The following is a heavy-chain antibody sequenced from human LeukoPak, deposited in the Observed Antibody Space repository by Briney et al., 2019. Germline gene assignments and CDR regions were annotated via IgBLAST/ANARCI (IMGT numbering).Heavy chain of an antibody. D-gene: IGHD3-10*01. CDR3: AREGKITMVRGVIRYYYMDV. CDR2: IFTSGST. Sequence: SSETLSLTCTVSGGSISSGSYYWSWIRQPAGKGLEWIGRIFTSGSTKYNPSLKSRVTISVDTSKNQFSLKLSSVTAADTAVYYCAREGKITMVRGVIRYYYMDVWGKGTTVTISS. V-gene: IGHV4-61*02. CDR1: GGSISSGSYY. J-gene: IGHJ6*03.